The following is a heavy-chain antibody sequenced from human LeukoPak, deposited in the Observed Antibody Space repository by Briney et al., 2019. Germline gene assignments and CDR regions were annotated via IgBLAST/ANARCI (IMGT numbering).Heavy chain of an antibody. CDR3: ARRNDFDI. J-gene: IGHJ3*02. CDR2: IYSSGST. CDR1: GCSITGYH. V-gene: IGHV4-4*08. Sequence: PSETLSLTCTVSGCSITGYHWSWIRQPPREELEWIGYIYSSGSTEYKPSLKSRATISADTSKNQFSLKLTSVTAADTAIYYCARRNDFDIWGQGTMVTVSS.